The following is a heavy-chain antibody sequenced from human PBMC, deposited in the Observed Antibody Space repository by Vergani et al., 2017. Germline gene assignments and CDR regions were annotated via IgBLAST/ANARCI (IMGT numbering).Heavy chain of an antibody. V-gene: IGHV1-18*04. J-gene: IGHJ4*02. CDR1: GYTFTSYG. Sequence: QVQLVQSGAEVKKPGASVKVSCKASGYTFTSYGISWVRQAPGQGLEWMGWISAYNGNTNYAQKLQGRVTMTTDTSTSTAYMELSRLRSDDTAVYYCARVSLNYYDSSGYYEPVFDYWGQGTLVTVSS. D-gene: IGHD3-22*01. CDR2: ISAYNGNT. CDR3: ARVSLNYYDSSGYYEPVFDY.